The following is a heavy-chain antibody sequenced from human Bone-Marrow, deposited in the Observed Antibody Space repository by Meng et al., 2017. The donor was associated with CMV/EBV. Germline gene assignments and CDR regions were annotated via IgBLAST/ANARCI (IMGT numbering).Heavy chain of an antibody. CDR3: AHRFGGYSDY. CDR1: GFSLRSSGVA. J-gene: IGHJ4*02. D-gene: IGHD5-12*01. CDR2: IYRNDEI. Sequence: CSFSGFSLRSSGVAVGWIRQPPGKALEWLAVIYRNDEIHYSPSLKSRLTITKDTSKNQVVLTVTNMDPVDTATYYCAHRFGGYSDYWGQGTLVTVSS. V-gene: IGHV2-5*01.